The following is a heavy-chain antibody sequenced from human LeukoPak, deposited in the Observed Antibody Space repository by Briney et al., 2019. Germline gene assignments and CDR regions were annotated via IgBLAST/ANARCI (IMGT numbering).Heavy chain of an antibody. CDR3: ARLKGDYYDSSGYIFDI. Sequence: PGGSLRLSCAASGFTFSDYYMSWLRQAPGKGLEWVSYISSSGSTIYYADSVKGRFTISRDNAKHSLYLQMNSLRSEETALYYWARLKGDYYDSSGYIFDIGGQGQWSPSLQ. CDR1: GFTFSDYY. D-gene: IGHD3-22*01. J-gene: IGHJ3*02. CDR2: ISSSGSTI. V-gene: IGHV3-11*01.